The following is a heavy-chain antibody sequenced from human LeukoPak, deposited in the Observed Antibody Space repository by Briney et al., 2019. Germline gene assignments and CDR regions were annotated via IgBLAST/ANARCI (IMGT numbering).Heavy chain of an antibody. CDR1: GFTFSSYG. J-gene: IGHJ3*02. CDR3: AKDNDSSGYYPGAFDI. Sequence: PGGSLRLSCAASGFTFSSYGMHWVRQAPGKGLEWVAFIRYDGSNKYYADSVKGRFTISRDNSKNTLYLQMNSLRAEDTAVYYCAKDNDSSGYYPGAFDIWGQGTMVTVSS. CDR2: IRYDGSNK. V-gene: IGHV3-30*02. D-gene: IGHD3-22*01.